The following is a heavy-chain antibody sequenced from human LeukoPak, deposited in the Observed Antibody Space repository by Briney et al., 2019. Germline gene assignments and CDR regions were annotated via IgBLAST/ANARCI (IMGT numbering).Heavy chain of an antibody. CDR3: ARSGYDSSGFELDY. CDR1: GYTFTGYY. V-gene: IGHV1-2*02. D-gene: IGHD3-22*01. J-gene: IGHJ4*02. CDR2: TNPNSGGT. Sequence: ASVKVSCKASGYTFTGYYMHWVRQAPGQGLEWMGWTNPNSGGTNYAQKFQGRVTMTRDTSISTAYMELSRLRSDDTAVYYCARSGYDSSGFELDYWGQGTLVTVSS.